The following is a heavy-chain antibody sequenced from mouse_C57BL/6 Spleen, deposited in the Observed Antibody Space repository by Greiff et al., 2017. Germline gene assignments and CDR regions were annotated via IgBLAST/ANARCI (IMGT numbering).Heavy chain of an antibody. CDR3: ARGGGSVYFDY. D-gene: IGHD1-1*01. V-gene: IGHV1-54*01. J-gene: IGHJ2*01. Sequence: QVQLQQSGAELVRPGTSVKVSCKASGYAFTNYLIEWVKQRPGQGLEWIGVLNPGSGGTNYNEKFKGKATLTADKSSSTAYMQLSSLTSEDSAVYFCARGGGSVYFDYWGQGTTLTVSS. CDR2: LNPGSGGT. CDR1: GYAFTNYL.